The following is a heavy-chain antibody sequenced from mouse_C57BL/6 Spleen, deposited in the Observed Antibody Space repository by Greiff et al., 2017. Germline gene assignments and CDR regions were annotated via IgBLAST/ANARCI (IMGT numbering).Heavy chain of an antibody. CDR3: ARQDGPVDY. J-gene: IGHJ2*01. Sequence: QVQLKESGPELVKPGASVKISCKASGYAFSSSWMNWVKQRPGKGLEWIGRIYPGDGDTNYNGKFKGKATLTADKSSSTAYMQLSSLTSEDSAVYFCARQDGPVDYWGQGTTLTVSS. CDR1: GYAFSSSW. CDR2: IYPGDGDT. V-gene: IGHV1-82*01. D-gene: IGHD2-3*01.